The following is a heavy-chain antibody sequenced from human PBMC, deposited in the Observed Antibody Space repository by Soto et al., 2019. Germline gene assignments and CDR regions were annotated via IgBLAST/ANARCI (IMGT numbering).Heavy chain of an antibody. CDR2: IIPIFGTA. V-gene: IGHV1-69*01. CDR3: ASVDTAMAPHYNYYGMDV. J-gene: IGHJ6*02. D-gene: IGHD5-18*01. CDR1: GGTFSSYA. Sequence: QVQLVQSGAEVKKPGSSVKVSCKASGGTFSSYAISWVRQAPGQGLEWMGGIIPIFGTANYAQKFQGRVTITADESTSTAYMELSSLRSEDTAVYYCASVDTAMAPHYNYYGMDVWGQGTTVTVSS.